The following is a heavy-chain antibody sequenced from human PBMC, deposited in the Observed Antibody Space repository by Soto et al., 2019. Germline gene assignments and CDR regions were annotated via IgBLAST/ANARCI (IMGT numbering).Heavy chain of an antibody. V-gene: IGHV4-30-4*01. D-gene: IGHD3-9*01. CDR3: ARRYYDILTGYRSDDAFDI. Sequence: SETLSLTCTVSGGSISSGDYYWSWIRQPPGKGLEWIGYIYYSGSTYYNPSLKSRVTISVDTSKNQFSLKLSSVTAADTAVYNCARRYYDILTGYRSDDAFDIWGQGTMVTVSS. CDR1: GGSISSGDYY. CDR2: IYYSGST. J-gene: IGHJ3*02.